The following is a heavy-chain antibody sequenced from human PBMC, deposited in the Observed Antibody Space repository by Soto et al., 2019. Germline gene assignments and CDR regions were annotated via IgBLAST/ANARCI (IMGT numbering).Heavy chain of an antibody. CDR3: ARDIQSVGPRANEAVDV. V-gene: IGHV1-3*01. CDR2: LTPDTGNT. CDR1: GFTFSDNL. D-gene: IGHD5-18*01. Sequence: QVQLVQSGAELKKPGASVNISCTASGFTFSDNLINWVRQVPGQGLEWMGWLTPDTGNTRYSETFQGRVTISSHPSASIAYLELSGLENEDTALYFCARDIQSVGPRANEAVDVGGQGTMITVSS. J-gene: IGHJ3*01.